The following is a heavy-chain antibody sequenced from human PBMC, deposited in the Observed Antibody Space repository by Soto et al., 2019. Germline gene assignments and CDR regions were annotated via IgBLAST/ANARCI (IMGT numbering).Heavy chain of an antibody. CDR1: GFTFGSYA. D-gene: IGHD3-3*01. CDR3: AKGDSYYDFRLDY. Sequence: HPGGSLRLSCAASGFTFGSYAMSWVRQAPGNGLEWVSTLSGSGRATYYTDSVKGRFTISRDNSKNSLYLQMNSLGAEDTAVYYCAKGDSYYDFRLDYWGQGILVTVSS. J-gene: IGHJ4*02. CDR2: LSGSGRAT. V-gene: IGHV3-23*01.